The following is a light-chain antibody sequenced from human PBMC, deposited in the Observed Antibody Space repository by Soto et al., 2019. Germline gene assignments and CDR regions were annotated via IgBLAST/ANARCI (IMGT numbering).Light chain of an antibody. CDR3: GTWDTSLSVVV. J-gene: IGLJ2*01. CDR2: DNN. Sequence: QSVLTQPPSVSAAPGQKVTISCSGSSSNIGYNYVSWYQQLPGTAPKLLIYDNNKRPSGIPDRFSGSKSGTSATLGITGLQTGDEADYYCGTWDTSLSVVVFGGGTKLTGL. V-gene: IGLV1-51*01. CDR1: SSNIGYNY.